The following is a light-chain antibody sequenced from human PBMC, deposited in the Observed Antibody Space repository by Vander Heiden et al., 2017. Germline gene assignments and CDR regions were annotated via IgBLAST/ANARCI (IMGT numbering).Light chain of an antibody. V-gene: IGKV1-8*01. CDR3: QQDYSYPPRT. Sequence: AIRMTHSPSSLSASTGDRVTITCRARQGISSYLAWYQQKPGKAPKLLIYAASTLQSGVPSRFSGSGCGTDFTLTISCRQTEDFATYYCQQDYSYPPRTFGQGTKVEIK. J-gene: IGKJ1*01. CDR2: AAS. CDR1: QGISSY.